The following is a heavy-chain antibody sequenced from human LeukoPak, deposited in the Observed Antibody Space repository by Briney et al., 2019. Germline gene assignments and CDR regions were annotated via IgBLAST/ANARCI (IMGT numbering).Heavy chain of an antibody. CDR1: GFFFSSYG. CDR3: ARGYSSSSGHGMDV. Sequence: GGSLRLSCAASGFFFSSYGMHWVRLAPGKGLEWVALIWYDGSNKYYADSVKGRFTISRDNSKNTLSLQMNSLRAEDTAVYYCARGYSSSSGHGMDVWGQGTTVTVSS. D-gene: IGHD6-6*01. CDR2: IWYDGSNK. V-gene: IGHV3-33*01. J-gene: IGHJ6*02.